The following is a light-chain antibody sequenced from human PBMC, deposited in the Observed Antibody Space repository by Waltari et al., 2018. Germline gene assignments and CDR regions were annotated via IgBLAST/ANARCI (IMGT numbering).Light chain of an antibody. Sequence: QSVLTQPPSVSGTPGQRVTISCSGGSSNIGSNTVNWYQQFAGTAPRLFIYSNDQRPPGVPDRFSGSKSGTSASLAISGLQSEDEAEYYCTSWDGGLNGWVFGGGTKLTVL. CDR2: SND. J-gene: IGLJ3*02. CDR3: TSWDGGLNGWV. V-gene: IGLV1-44*01. CDR1: SSNIGSNT.